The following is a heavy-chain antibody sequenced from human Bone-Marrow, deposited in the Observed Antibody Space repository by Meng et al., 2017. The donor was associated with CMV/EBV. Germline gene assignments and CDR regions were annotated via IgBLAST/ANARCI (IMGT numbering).Heavy chain of an antibody. CDR2: ISYNGGAI. V-gene: IGHV3-48*03. Sequence: GESLKISCAASGFTFSDYEMNWVRQAPGKGLEWISYISYNGGAIYYADSVKGRFTISRDNAKNSLYLQMNSLRAEDTAVYYCARDIRGYCSSTSCYWFDPWGQGTLVTVPS. J-gene: IGHJ5*02. D-gene: IGHD2-2*01. CDR1: GFTFSDYE. CDR3: ARDIRGYCSSTSCYWFDP.